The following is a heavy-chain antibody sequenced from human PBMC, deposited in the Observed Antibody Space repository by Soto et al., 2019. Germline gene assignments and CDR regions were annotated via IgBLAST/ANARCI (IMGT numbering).Heavy chain of an antibody. CDR3: ATENGSRVRGEVLYYIEY. Sequence: GGSLRLSCAGSGFFFSLHGMRWVRQPQGQGLEWTAFISYDGNNKYYEDSVKRRLAISRVNSKNTLDLQMNSLRAEGTAVYYCATENGSRVRGEVLYYIEYWGPGTLVTVSS. CDR2: ISYDGNNK. J-gene: IGHJ4*02. V-gene: IGHV3-30*02. D-gene: IGHD3-10*01. CDR1: GFFFSLHG.